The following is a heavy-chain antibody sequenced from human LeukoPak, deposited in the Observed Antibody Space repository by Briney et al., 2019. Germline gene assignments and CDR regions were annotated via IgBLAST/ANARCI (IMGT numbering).Heavy chain of an antibody. J-gene: IGHJ4*02. V-gene: IGHV5-51*01. CDR1: GYSFTSYW. CDR3: ARQITMVRGVIIQNYFDY. Sequence: GESLKISCKGSGYSFTSYWIGWVRQMPGEGLELMGIIYPGDSDTRYSPSFQGQVTISADKSISTAYLQWSSLKASDTAMYYCARQITMVRGVIIQNYFDYWGQGTLVTVSS. CDR2: IYPGDSDT. D-gene: IGHD3-10*01.